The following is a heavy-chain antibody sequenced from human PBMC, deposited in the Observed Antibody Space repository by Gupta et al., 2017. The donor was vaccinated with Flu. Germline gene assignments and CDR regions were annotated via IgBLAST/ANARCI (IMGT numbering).Heavy chain of an antibody. CDR3: ARVAIAGSECEEDRSGPFDY. Sequence: QVQLQESGPGLVKPSETLSLTCPVPGYAIRTSHWTSLRQPPGKGLEWIGQIEYSGSTNSTHYLNSLETRLLDKSKNHCSLKWKDVTAAETDGSAWARVAIAGSECEEDRSGPFDYWGQGTLVTVSA. V-gene: IGHV4-59*01. D-gene: IGHD3-22*01. J-gene: IGHJ4*02. CDR1: GYAIRTSH. CDR2: IEYSGST.